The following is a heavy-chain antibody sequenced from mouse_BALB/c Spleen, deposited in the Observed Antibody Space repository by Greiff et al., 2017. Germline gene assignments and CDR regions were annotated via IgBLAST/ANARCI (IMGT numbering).Heavy chain of an antibody. CDR3: ARYNHPDSYYPYWYFDV. D-gene: IGHD2-12*01. J-gene: IGHJ1*01. Sequence: EVQGVESGPSLVKPSQTLSLTCSVTGDSFTSGYWNWVRKFPGNKLEYMGYISYSGSTYYNPSVKSRFSITRDTSKNQYYLQLNSVTTEDTATYYGARYNHPDSYYPYWYFDVWGAGTTVTVSS. V-gene: IGHV3-8*02. CDR1: GDSFTSGY. CDR2: ISYSGST.